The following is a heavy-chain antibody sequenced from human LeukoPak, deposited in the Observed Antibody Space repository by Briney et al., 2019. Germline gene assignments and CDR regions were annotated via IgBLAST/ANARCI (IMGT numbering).Heavy chain of an antibody. Sequence: SVKVSCKASGGTFSSYAISWVRQAPGQGLEWMGGIIPIFGTANYAQKFQGRVTITADESRSTAYMELSSLRSEDTAVYYCARGARPAVHYGMDVWGQGTTVTVSS. CDR2: IIPIFGTA. J-gene: IGHJ6*02. V-gene: IGHV1-69*13. D-gene: IGHD2-2*01. CDR3: ARGARPAVHYGMDV. CDR1: GGTFSSYA.